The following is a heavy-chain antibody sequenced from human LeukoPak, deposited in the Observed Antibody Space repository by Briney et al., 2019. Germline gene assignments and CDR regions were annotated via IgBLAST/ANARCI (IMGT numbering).Heavy chain of an antibody. CDR1: GFTFSTYW. D-gene: IGHD3-10*01. V-gene: IGHV3-74*01. CDR3: ARVGGSSDFDY. CDR2: IDTDGSST. Sequence: GGSLRLSCAASGFTFSTYWMHWVRQAPGKGLVWVSRIDTDGSSTTYADPVKGRFTISRDNAKNTLYLQMNSLRAEDTAVYYYARVGGSSDFDYWGQGTLVTVSS. J-gene: IGHJ4*02.